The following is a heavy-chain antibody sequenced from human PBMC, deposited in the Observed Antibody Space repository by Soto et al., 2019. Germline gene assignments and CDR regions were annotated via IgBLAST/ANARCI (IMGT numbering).Heavy chain of an antibody. V-gene: IGHV5-51*01. J-gene: IGHJ4*02. CDR1: GYSFTSYW. D-gene: IGHD3-22*01. CDR3: ARTILNYYDSSGYYQHFDY. CDR2: IYPGDSDT. Sequence: PGESLKISCKGSGYSFTSYWIGWVRQMPGKGLEWMGIIYPGDSDTRYSPSFQGQVTISADKSISTAYLQWSSLKASDTAMYYCARTILNYYDSSGYYQHFDYWGQGTLVTVSS.